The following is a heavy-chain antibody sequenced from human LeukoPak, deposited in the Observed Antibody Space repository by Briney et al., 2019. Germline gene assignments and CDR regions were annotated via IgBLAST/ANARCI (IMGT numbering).Heavy chain of an antibody. Sequence: ASVKVSCKASGYTFTGYYMHWVRQAPGQGLEWMGWLNPNSGGTNYAQKFQGRVTMTRDTSISTAYMELSRLRSDDTAVYFCARADDPYFYDSSGYYPDYWGQGTLVTVSS. CDR3: ARADDPYFYDSSGYYPDY. D-gene: IGHD3-22*01. J-gene: IGHJ4*02. CDR1: GYTFTGYY. V-gene: IGHV1-2*02. CDR2: LNPNSGGT.